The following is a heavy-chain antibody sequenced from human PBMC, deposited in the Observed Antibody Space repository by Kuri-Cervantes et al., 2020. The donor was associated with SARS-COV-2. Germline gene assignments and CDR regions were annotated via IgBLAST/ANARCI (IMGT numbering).Heavy chain of an antibody. J-gene: IGHJ3*02. Sequence: ASVKVSCKASGYTFNGYYMHWVRQAPGQGLEWMGWINPNSGGTSYAQKFQGWVTMTRDTSISTVYMELSRLRSDDTAVYYCARSTPFRRRGVISQWGAFDIWGQGTMVTVSS. V-gene: IGHV1-2*04. CDR3: ARSTPFRRRGVISQWGAFDI. D-gene: IGHD3-3*01. CDR1: GYTFNGYY. CDR2: INPNSGGT.